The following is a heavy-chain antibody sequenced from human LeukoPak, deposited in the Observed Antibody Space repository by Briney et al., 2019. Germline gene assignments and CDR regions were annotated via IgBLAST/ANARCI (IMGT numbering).Heavy chain of an antibody. V-gene: IGHV3-21*01. CDR3: ARDTGVGVFDY. CDR1: GFTFSGYS. CDR2: ISSSSGYV. J-gene: IGHJ4*02. D-gene: IGHD4-23*01. Sequence: PGGSLRLSCAASGFTFSGYSMNWVRQAPGKGLEWVSAISSSSGYVYYADSVKGRFTISRDNAKNSLFLQMNSLRAEDTAVFYCARDTGVGVFDYWGQGTLVTVSS.